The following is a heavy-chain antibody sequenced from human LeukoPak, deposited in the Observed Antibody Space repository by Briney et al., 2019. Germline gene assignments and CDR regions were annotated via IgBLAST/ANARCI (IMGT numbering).Heavy chain of an antibody. CDR2: IRNDGSDK. Sequence: AGGSLRLSCVASGFIFNTYGMHWGRQAPAKGLEWVAFIRNDGSDKYYAVSVKGRFTISRENSKNTLYLQMNSLRVEDTALYYCAKDRAYGQFLWGNDYWGQGTLVTVSS. J-gene: IGHJ4*02. V-gene: IGHV3-30*02. CDR3: AKDRAYGQFLWGNDY. CDR1: GFIFNTYG. D-gene: IGHD2-21*01.